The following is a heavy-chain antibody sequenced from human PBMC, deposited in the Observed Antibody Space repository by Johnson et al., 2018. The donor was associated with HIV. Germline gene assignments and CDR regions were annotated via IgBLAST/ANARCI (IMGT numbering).Heavy chain of an antibody. V-gene: IGHV3-11*04. CDR1: GFTFSDYY. CDR2: ISRSGRTI. Sequence: QVQLVESGGGVVQPGRSLRLSCAASGFTFSDYYMSWIRQAPGKGLEWVSYISRSGRTIYYADSVKGRFTISRDNAKNSLYLQMNSMRAEDTAVYYCARRVEGRRSANDAFDIWGQGTMVTVS. CDR3: ARRVEGRRSANDAFDI. D-gene: IGHD1-1*01. J-gene: IGHJ3*02.